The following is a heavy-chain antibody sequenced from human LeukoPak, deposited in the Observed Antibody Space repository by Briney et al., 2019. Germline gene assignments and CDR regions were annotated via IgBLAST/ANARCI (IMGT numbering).Heavy chain of an antibody. V-gene: IGHV3-74*01. Sequence: GGSLRLSCAASVFTFSNYMMHWVRQAPGKGLVWVSRIKSDGITITYADSVKGRFTISGDNAKNTLYLQMNSLRAEDTAVYYCLRDLNWSLDQWGQGTLVTVSS. CDR1: VFTFSNYM. CDR2: IKSDGITI. J-gene: IGHJ4*02. CDR3: LRDLNWSLDQ. D-gene: IGHD1-20*01.